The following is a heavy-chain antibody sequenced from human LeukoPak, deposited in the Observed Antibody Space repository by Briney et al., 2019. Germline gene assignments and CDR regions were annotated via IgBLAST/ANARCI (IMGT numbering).Heavy chain of an antibody. Sequence: RGSLRLSCVASGFTYNSHAMSWVRQAPGWGLEWVSAISGRGDKTYHADSVKGRFTISRDNSRNTLSLQVNSLRAEDTAVYYCAKDTSAWWYHRAYMDVWGKGTTVTVSS. V-gene: IGHV3-23*01. CDR3: AKDTSAWWYHRAYMDV. CDR1: GFTYNSHA. J-gene: IGHJ6*03. D-gene: IGHD2-15*01. CDR2: ISGRGDKT.